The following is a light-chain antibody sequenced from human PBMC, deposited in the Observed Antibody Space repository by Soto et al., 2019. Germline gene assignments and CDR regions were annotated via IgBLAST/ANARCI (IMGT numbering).Light chain of an antibody. Sequence: ERVMTQSPVTLSVSPGESVTLSCRASQSVGTNLAWYQQKPGQAPSLLIYGVSTRATGIPTRFSGSGSGRQFTLTISSLQSEDFAVYYCQQYNNWPQTFGQGTKVKIK. V-gene: IGKV3-15*01. CDR2: GVS. CDR3: QQYNNWPQT. CDR1: QSVGTN. J-gene: IGKJ1*01.